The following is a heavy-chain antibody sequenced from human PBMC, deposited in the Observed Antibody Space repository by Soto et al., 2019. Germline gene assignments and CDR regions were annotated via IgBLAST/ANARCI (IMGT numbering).Heavy chain of an antibody. Sequence: GGSLRLSCAASGFTFSSYGMHWVRQAPGKGLEWVAVIWYDGSNKYYADSVKGRFTISRDNSKNTLYLQMNSLRAEDTAVYYCARDPESGSYYYFDYWGQGTLVTVSS. CDR2: IWYDGSNK. CDR3: ARDPESGSYYYFDY. CDR1: GFTFSSYG. D-gene: IGHD1-26*01. V-gene: IGHV3-33*01. J-gene: IGHJ4*02.